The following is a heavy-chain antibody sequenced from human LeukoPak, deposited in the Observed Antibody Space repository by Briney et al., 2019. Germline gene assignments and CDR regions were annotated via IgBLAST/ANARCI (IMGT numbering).Heavy chain of an antibody. V-gene: IGHV3-30*18. CDR2: ISYDGSNK. J-gene: IGHJ4*02. CDR1: GFTFSSYG. D-gene: IGHD1-26*01. Sequence: GGSLRLSCAASGFTFSSYGMHWVRQAPGKGLEWVAVISYDGSNKYYADSVKGRFTISRGNSKNTLYLQMNSLRAEDTAVYYCAKDLFPSGSYTSDYWGQGTLVTVSS. CDR3: AKDLFPSGSYTSDY.